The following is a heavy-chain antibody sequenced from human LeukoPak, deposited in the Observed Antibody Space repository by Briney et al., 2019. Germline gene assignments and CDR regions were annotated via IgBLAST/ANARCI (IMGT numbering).Heavy chain of an antibody. D-gene: IGHD6-19*01. J-gene: IGHJ4*02. V-gene: IGHV4-61*02. CDR1: GGSISSDSYY. CDR3: AVIAVAGRGYFDY. Sequence: SETLSLTCTVSGGSISSDSYYWSWIRQPAGKGLEWIGRIYTSGSTNYNPSLKSRVTISVDTSKNQFSRKLSSVTAADTAVYYCAVIAVAGRGYFDYWGQGILVTVSS. CDR2: IYTSGST.